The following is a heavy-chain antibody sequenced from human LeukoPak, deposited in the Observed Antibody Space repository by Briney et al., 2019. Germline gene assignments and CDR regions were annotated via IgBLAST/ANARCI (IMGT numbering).Heavy chain of an antibody. D-gene: IGHD3-10*01. J-gene: IGHJ4*02. Sequence: SETLSLTCTVSGVSISSSNSYWGWIRQPPGKGLEWIGSIYYSGSTYYNPSLKSRVTISVDASKNQFSLKLSSVTAADMAVYYCARTRYYYNSRSYGAPYYFDYWGQGTLVTVSS. CDR3: ARTRYYYNSRSYGAPYYFDY. V-gene: IGHV4-39*01. CDR2: IYYSGST. CDR1: GVSISSSNSY.